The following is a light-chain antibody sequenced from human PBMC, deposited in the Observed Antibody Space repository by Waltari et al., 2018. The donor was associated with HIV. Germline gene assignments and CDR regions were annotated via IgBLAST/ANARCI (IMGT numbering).Light chain of an antibody. CDR2: KYN. V-gene: IGLV3-25*03. Sequence: SYKLTQTPSVSVSPGQTARITCSRGALPKKSACWYRQKPGQAPVLFTYKYNERPSGIPERISGSRSGTGVTLTISGVQAEDEADYYCQSTDHDGTWVFGGGTKLTVL. CDR1: ALPKKS. CDR3: QSTDHDGTWV. J-gene: IGLJ3*02.